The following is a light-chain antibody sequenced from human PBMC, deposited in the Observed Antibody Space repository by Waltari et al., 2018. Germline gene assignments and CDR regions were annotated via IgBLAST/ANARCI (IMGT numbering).Light chain of an antibody. Sequence: EIVLTQSPGTLSLSPGERGTLSCRASQSGSRFLAWYQQIPGQPPRLLIYGASTRATGIPDRFSGSGSGTDFSLTISRLEPEDFAVYYCQKYDRLPATFGQGTKVEIK. CDR1: QSGSRF. CDR2: GAS. V-gene: IGKV3-20*01. CDR3: QKYDRLPAT. J-gene: IGKJ1*01.